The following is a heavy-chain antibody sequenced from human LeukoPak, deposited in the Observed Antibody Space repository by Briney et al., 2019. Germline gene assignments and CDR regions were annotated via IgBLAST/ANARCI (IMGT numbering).Heavy chain of an antibody. CDR2: ISPSGNT. CDR1: GGSISSASYY. D-gene: IGHD2-8*02. V-gene: IGHV4-39*07. J-gene: IGHJ4*02. Sequence: SETLSLTCTVSGGSISSASYYWGWIRQPPGKGLEWIGTISPSGNTYSNPSLKSRVTSSLDTSKNQFSLRLTSVTAADTAVYYCARDYVVDSTLVAFFDYWGQGMLVTVSS. CDR3: ARDYVVDSTLVAFFDY.